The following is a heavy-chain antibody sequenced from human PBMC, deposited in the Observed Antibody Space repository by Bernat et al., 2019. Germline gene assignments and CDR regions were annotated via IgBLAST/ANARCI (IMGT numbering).Heavy chain of an antibody. CDR2: IWYDGSNK. D-gene: IGHD5-12*01. CDR1: GFTFSSYG. CDR3: ARDRSGYDLDYGMDV. J-gene: IGHJ6*04. Sequence: QVQLVESGGGVVQPGRSLRLSCAASGFTFSSYGMHWVRQAPGKGLEWVAVIWYDGSNKYYADSVKGRFTISRDNSKNTLYLQMNSLRAEDTAVYYCARDRSGYDLDYGMDVWGKGTTVTVSS. V-gene: IGHV3-33*01.